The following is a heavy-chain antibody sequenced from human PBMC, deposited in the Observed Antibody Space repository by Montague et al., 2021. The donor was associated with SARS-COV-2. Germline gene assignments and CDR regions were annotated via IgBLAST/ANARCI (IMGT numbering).Heavy chain of an antibody. CDR2: INHSGST. CDR1: GGSFSGYY. V-gene: IGHV4-34*01. CDR3: ARSTVTNSPFGFSNKLRSRYNGMDV. J-gene: IGHJ6*02. D-gene: IGHD4-17*01. Sequence: SETLSLTCAVYGGSFSGYYLSWIRQPPGRGLEWIGEINHSGSTXXXPSXXXRVTIAVDTSKNQVSLKLTSVTAADTAVFYCARSTVTNSPFGFSNKLRSRYNGMDVWGQGTTVTVSS.